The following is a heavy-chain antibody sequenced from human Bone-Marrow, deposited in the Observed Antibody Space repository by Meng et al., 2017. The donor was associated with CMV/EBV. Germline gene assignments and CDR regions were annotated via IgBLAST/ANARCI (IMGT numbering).Heavy chain of an antibody. D-gene: IGHD2-2*02. V-gene: IGHV3-72*01. J-gene: IGHJ3*02. CDR1: GFTFSDHY. Sequence: GGSLKISCAASGFTFSDHYMDWVRQAPGKGLEWVGRTRNKANSYTTEYAASVKGRFTISRDDSKNSLYLQMNSLKTEDTAVYYCARGPVEYCSSTSCYRFNAFDIWGQGTMITVSS. CDR2: TRNKANSYTT. CDR3: ARGPVEYCSSTSCYRFNAFDI.